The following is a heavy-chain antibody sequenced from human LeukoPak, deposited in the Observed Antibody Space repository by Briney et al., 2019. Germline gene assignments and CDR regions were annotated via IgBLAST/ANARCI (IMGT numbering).Heavy chain of an antibody. CDR1: GYTFTGYY. CDR3: ERDAVAGTGSFDY. D-gene: IGHD6-19*01. Sequence: ASVKVSCKASGYTFTGYYMHSVRQAPGQGLEWMGWINPNSGDTNYAQKFQGRVTMTRDTSISTAYMELSRLRSDDTAVYYCERDAVAGTGSFDYWGQGTLVTASS. CDR2: INPNSGDT. J-gene: IGHJ4*02. V-gene: IGHV1-2*02.